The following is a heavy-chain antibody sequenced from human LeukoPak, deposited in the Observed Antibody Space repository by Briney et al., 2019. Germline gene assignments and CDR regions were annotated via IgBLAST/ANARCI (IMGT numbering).Heavy chain of an antibody. CDR1: GFTFSRNF. CDR2: ISNSGGDI. Sequence: PGGSLRLSCEASGFTFSRNFMSWVRQAPGKGLEWVAGISNSGGDISYAESVKGRFTIPRDNSKSTLFLQMNSLRAEYTAVYYCAKDMGAAYWGRGTRVTVSS. J-gene: IGHJ4*02. V-gene: IGHV3-23*01. D-gene: IGHD3-10*01. CDR3: AKDMGAAY.